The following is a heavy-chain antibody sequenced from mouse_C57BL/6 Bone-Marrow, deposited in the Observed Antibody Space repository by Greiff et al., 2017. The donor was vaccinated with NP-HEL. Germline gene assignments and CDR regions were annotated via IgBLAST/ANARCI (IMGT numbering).Heavy chain of an antibody. J-gene: IGHJ2*01. Sequence: EVQVVESGGDLVKPGGSLKLSCAASGFTFSSYGMSWVRPTPDKRLEWVATISSGGSYTYYPANVTGRFTISRDNAKNTRYLQMSRLKSEDTAMYYCASHYYGSSYLPFDYWGQGTTLTVSS. CDR3: ASHYYGSSYLPFDY. CDR2: ISSGGSYT. V-gene: IGHV5-6*01. D-gene: IGHD1-1*01. CDR1: GFTFSSYG.